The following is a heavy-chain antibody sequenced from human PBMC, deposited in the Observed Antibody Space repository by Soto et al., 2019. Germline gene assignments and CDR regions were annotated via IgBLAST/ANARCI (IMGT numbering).Heavy chain of an antibody. J-gene: IGHJ5*02. Sequence: GGSLRLSCAASGFTFSSYAMSWVRQAPGKGLEWVSAISGSGGSTYYADSVKGRFTISRDNSKNTLYLQMNSLRAEDTAVYYCAKELGAIGVIVVVVAATPGYWFDPWGQGTLVTVSS. D-gene: IGHD2-15*01. CDR3: AKELGAIGVIVVVVAATPGYWFDP. V-gene: IGHV3-23*01. CDR1: GFTFSSYA. CDR2: ISGSGGST.